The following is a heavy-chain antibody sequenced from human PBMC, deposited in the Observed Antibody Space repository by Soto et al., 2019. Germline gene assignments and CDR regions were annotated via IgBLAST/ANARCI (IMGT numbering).Heavy chain of an antibody. CDR3: ATTLSPYYNGMHV. CDR1: GGSISSSKW. J-gene: IGHJ6*02. V-gene: IGHV4-4*02. Sequence: SETLSLTCAVSGGSISSSKWWNWVRQPPGKGLGWIGEIYDSGTTNYNPSLKNRVTISVDKSKDQFSLKLTSVSAADTAVYFCATTLSPYYNGMHVWGQGATVTVSS. CDR2: IYDSGTT.